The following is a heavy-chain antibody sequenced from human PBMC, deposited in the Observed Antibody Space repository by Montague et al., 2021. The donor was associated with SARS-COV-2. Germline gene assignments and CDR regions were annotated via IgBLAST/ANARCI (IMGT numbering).Heavy chain of an antibody. J-gene: IGHJ4*02. CDR2: IWYDGSNK. D-gene: IGHD5-24*01. Sequence: SLRLSCAASGFTFSSYGMHWVRQAPGKGLEWVAVIWYDGSNKYYADSVKGRFTISRDNSKNTLYLQMNSLRAEDTAVYYCARDVGWEMATTPGGDTDYWGRGTLVTVSS. V-gene: IGHV3-33*01. CDR3: ARDVGWEMATTPGGDTDY. CDR1: GFTFSSYG.